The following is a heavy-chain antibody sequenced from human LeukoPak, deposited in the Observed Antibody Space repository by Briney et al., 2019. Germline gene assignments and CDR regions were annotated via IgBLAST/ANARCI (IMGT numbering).Heavy chain of an antibody. CDR1: GFTFSSYS. D-gene: IGHD6-19*01. V-gene: IGHV3-21*01. CDR3: ARDHTQSRIAVAGGNWFDP. J-gene: IGHJ5*02. CDR2: ISSSSSYI. Sequence: GGSLRLSCAASGFTFSSYSMNWVRQAPGKGLEWVSSISSSSSYIYYADSVKGRFTISRDNAKNSLYLQMSSLRAEDTAVYYCARDHTQSRIAVAGGNWFDPWGQGTLVTVSS.